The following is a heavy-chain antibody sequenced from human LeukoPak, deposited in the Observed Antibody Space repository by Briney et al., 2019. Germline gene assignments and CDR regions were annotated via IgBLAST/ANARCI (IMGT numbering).Heavy chain of an antibody. Sequence: EASVKVSCKVSGYTLTELSMHWVRQAPGQGLEWMGWINPNSGGTNYAQKFQGRVTMTRDTSISTAYMELSRLRSDDTAVYYCAREYDYYDSSGYSAEYFQHWGQGTLVTVSS. CDR3: AREYDYYDSSGYSAEYFQH. CDR1: GYTLTELS. V-gene: IGHV1-2*02. D-gene: IGHD3-22*01. CDR2: INPNSGGT. J-gene: IGHJ1*01.